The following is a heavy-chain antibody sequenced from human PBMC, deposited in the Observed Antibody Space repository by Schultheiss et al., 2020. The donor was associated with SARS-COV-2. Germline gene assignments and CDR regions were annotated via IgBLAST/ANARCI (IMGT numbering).Heavy chain of an antibody. V-gene: IGHV4-34*01. D-gene: IGHD6-19*01. Sequence: SETLSLTCAVYGGSFSGYYWSWIRQPPGKGLEWIGSIYHSGSTYYNPSLKSRVTISVDTSKNQFSLKLSSVTAADTAVYYCARGRRQWLVFQYYGMDVWGQGTTVTVSS. J-gene: IGHJ6*02. CDR1: GGSFSGYY. CDR2: IYHSGST. CDR3: ARGRRQWLVFQYYGMDV.